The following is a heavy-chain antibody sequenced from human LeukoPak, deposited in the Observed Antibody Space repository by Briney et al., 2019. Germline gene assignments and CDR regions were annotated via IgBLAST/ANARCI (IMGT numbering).Heavy chain of an antibody. V-gene: IGHV4-59*01. CDR1: GGSISSYY. J-gene: IGHJ4*02. CDR3: ARGEGGSADY. CDR2: IYYSGST. D-gene: IGHD1-26*01. Sequence: SETLSLTCTVSGGSISSYYWSWLRQPPGKGLEWIGYIYYSGSTNYNPSLKSRVTISVDTSKNQFSLKLSSVTAADTAVYYCARGEGGSADYWGQGTLVTVSS.